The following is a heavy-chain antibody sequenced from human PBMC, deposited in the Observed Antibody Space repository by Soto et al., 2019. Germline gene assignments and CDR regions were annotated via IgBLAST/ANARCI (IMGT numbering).Heavy chain of an antibody. Sequence: TSETLSLTCTVSGGSISSGENFWNWIRQSPGKGLEWIGYIHHSGSTYYNPSLKSRLTISVDTSKNQISLKLNSVTAADTAVYYCARDTGTYTYYFDYWGQGTLVTVS. V-gene: IGHV4-30-4*01. CDR3: ARDTGTYTYYFDY. CDR1: GGSISSGENF. D-gene: IGHD1-26*01. CDR2: IHHSGST. J-gene: IGHJ4*02.